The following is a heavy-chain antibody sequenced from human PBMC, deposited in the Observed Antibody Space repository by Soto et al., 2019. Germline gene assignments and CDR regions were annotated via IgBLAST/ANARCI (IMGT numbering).Heavy chain of an antibody. D-gene: IGHD2-15*01. Sequence: PVESLRLACGASGFIFRSYGMNWVRRAPGKGVGWGASISAISTYIYYADSVKGRFTISRDNAKNSLYLQMNSLRAEDTALYYCAREGRVRGIHYWGQGTPLTVSS. J-gene: IGHJ4*02. CDR3: AREGRVRGIHY. CDR1: GFIFRSYG. CDR2: ISAISTYI. V-gene: IGHV3-21*01.